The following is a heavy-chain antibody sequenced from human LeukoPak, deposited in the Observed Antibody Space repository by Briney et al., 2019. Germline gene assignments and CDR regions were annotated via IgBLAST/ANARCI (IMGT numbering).Heavy chain of an antibody. Sequence: PSETLSLTCTVSGGSISSYYWSWIRQPPGKGLEWIGYIYYSGSTYYNPSLKSRVTISVDTSKNQFSLKLSSVTAADTAVYYCARDEPAAIGYWGQGTLVTVSS. CDR1: GGSISSYY. J-gene: IGHJ4*02. D-gene: IGHD2-2*02. CDR3: ARDEPAAIGY. V-gene: IGHV4-59*12. CDR2: IYYSGST.